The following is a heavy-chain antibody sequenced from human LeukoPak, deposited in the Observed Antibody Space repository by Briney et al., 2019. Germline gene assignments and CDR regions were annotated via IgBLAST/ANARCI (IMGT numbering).Heavy chain of an antibody. CDR1: GGTFSSYA. J-gene: IGHJ4*02. CDR3: ARERSEGIQRGYYFDY. CDR2: IIPIFGTA. V-gene: IGHV1-69*13. Sequence: SVKVSCKASGGTFSSYAISWVRQAPGQGLEWMGGIIPIFGTANYAQKFQGRVTITADESTSTAYMELSSLRSEDSAVYYCARERSEGIQRGYYFDYWGQRTLVTVSS. D-gene: IGHD5-18*01.